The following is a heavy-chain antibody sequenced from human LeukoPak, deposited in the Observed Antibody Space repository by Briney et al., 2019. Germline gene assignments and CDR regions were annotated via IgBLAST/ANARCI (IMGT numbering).Heavy chain of an antibody. J-gene: IGHJ4*02. V-gene: IGHV4-34*01. Sequence: SETLSLTCRVHDGSSGGYYWSWIRQPPGRGLKWIGEINYSGSINYSPSIKGRVFISLDTSKNLFSLKLNSVTVADTAVYYCAKYRYGYLGMDSWGQGTQVTVSS. CDR3: AKYRYGYLGMDS. CDR2: INYSGSI. D-gene: IGHD2-2*03. CDR1: DGSSGGYY.